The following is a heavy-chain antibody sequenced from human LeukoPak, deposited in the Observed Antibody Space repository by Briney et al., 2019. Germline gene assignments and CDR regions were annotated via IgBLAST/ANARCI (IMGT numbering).Heavy chain of an antibody. D-gene: IGHD6-13*01. Sequence: GGSLRLSCAASGFTFSSYAMHWVRQAPGKGLEWVAVISYDGSNKYYADSVKGRFTISRDNSKNTLYLQMNSLRAEDTAVYYCAREAGIAAAGKYYYGMDVWGKGTTVTVSS. V-gene: IGHV3-30*14. CDR2: ISYDGSNK. CDR1: GFTFSSYA. CDR3: AREAGIAAAGKYYYGMDV. J-gene: IGHJ6*04.